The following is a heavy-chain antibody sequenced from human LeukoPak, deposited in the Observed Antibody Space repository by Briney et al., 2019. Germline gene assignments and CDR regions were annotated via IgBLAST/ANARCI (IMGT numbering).Heavy chain of an antibody. Sequence: SETLFLTCTVSGGSISSYYWSWIRQTPGKGLEWIGYIYYSGSTNYNPSLKSRVTISVDTSKNQFSLKLSSVTAADTAVYYCSSTHYYYYYMDVWGKGTTVTVSS. J-gene: IGHJ6*03. V-gene: IGHV4-59*01. CDR1: GGSISSYY. D-gene: IGHD2-2*01. CDR2: IYYSGST. CDR3: SSTHYYYYYMDV.